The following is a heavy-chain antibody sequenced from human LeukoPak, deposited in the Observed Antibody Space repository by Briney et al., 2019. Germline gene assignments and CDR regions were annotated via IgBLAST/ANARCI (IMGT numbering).Heavy chain of an antibody. Sequence: GGSLRLSCAASGFTFSSSGMHWVRQAPGKGLEWVAFIRYDGSNKYYADSVKGRFTISRDNSKNTLYLQMNSLRAEDTAVYYCAKDGYSSSWDFDYWGQGTLVTVSS. CDR2: IRYDGSNK. CDR1: GFTFSSSG. J-gene: IGHJ4*02. V-gene: IGHV3-30*02. CDR3: AKDGYSSSWDFDY. D-gene: IGHD6-13*01.